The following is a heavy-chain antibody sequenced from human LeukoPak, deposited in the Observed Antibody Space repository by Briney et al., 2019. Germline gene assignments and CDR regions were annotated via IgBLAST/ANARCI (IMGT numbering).Heavy chain of an antibody. Sequence: GRSLRLSCAASGFTFSSYGMHWVRQAPGKGLEWVAVISYDGSNKYYADSVKGRFTISRDNSKNTLYLQMNSLRAEDTAVYYCAKSTWELRKSPLDYWGQGTLVTVSS. CDR1: GFTFSSYG. CDR2: ISYDGSNK. CDR3: AKSTWELRKSPLDY. D-gene: IGHD1-26*01. J-gene: IGHJ4*02. V-gene: IGHV3-30*18.